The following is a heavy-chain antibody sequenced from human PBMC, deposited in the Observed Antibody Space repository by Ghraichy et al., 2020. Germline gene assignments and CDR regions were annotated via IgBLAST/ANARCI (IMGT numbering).Heavy chain of an antibody. CDR3: AGRRSGSSSLDY. V-gene: IGHV6-1*01. J-gene: IGHJ4*02. D-gene: IGHD6-6*01. Sequence: SQTLSLTCAISGDSVSGNSATWNWIRQSPSRGLEWLGRTYYRSRWFNEYAESVKSRITINPDTSKNQFSLQLTSVTPEDTAVYYWAGRRSGSSSLDYWDQGTLVTVSS. CDR2: TYYRSRWFN. CDR1: GDSVSGNSAT.